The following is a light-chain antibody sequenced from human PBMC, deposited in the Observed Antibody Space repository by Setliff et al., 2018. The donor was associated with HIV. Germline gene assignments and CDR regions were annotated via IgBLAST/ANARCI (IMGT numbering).Light chain of an antibody. CDR2: DVG. CDR1: SSDVGGYNF. Sequence: QSVLTQPASVSGSPGQSITISCTGTSSDVGGYNFVSWYLQHPGKAPKLMIYDVGNRPSGVSNRFSGSKSGNTASLTISGLQAEDEADYYCSSYTSTSLYVFGTGTRSPS. V-gene: IGLV2-14*03. J-gene: IGLJ1*01. CDR3: SSYTSTSLYV.